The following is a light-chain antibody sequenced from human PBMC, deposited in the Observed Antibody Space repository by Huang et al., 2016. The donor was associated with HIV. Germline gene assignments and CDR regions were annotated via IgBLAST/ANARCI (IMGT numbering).Light chain of an antibody. V-gene: IGKV3-11*01. Sequence: EIVLTQSPATLSLSPGEGATLSCRASQSIGSYLAWYQQRPGQAPRLLIYDVSIRATGIPARFSGRGSGTDFTLTISSLEPEDFAVYYCQQRNNWPPWTFGQGTKVELK. CDR2: DVS. J-gene: IGKJ1*01. CDR1: QSIGSY. CDR3: QQRNNWPPWT.